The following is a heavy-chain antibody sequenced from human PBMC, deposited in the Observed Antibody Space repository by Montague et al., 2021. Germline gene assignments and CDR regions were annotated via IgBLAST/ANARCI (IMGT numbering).Heavy chain of an antibody. Sequence: SLRLSCAASGFILRDAWMSWVRQAPGKGLEWVGRIVSETDGGATAYAAPGKDTFAISRDDSKNILYLQMKSLRAEDTAVYYCTTVGGGDRTVLELWGRGTLVTVSS. D-gene: IGHD1-26*01. CDR3: TTVGGGDRTVLEL. V-gene: IGHV3-15*04. CDR1: GFILRDAW. CDR2: IVSETDGGAT. J-gene: IGHJ4*02.